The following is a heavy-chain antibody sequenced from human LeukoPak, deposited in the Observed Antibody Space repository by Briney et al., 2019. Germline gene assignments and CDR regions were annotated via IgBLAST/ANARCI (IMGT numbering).Heavy chain of an antibody. V-gene: IGHV3-9*01. CDR1: GFTFDDYA. CDR2: ISWNSGSI. D-gene: IGHD5-12*01. CDR3: AKDLYSGYDPGVSFDY. J-gene: IGHJ4*02. Sequence: GGSLRLSCAASGFTFDDYAMHWVRQAPGKGLEWVSGISWNSGSIGYADPVKGRFTISRDNAKNSLYLQMNSLRAEDTALYYCAKDLYSGYDPGVSFDYWGQGTLVTVSS.